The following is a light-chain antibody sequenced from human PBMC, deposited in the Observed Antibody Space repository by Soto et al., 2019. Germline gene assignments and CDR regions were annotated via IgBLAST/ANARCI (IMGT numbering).Light chain of an antibody. CDR2: DAS. CDR1: QSIGHY. Sequence: EIVLTQSPATLSLSPGERATLSCRASQSIGHYLAWYQQRPGQAPRLLISDASNRATGIPARFSGSGSGTDFTLIISSLEPEDFAVYYCQQRSNCLSFGGGTKVEIK. CDR3: QQRSNCLS. J-gene: IGKJ4*01. V-gene: IGKV3-11*01.